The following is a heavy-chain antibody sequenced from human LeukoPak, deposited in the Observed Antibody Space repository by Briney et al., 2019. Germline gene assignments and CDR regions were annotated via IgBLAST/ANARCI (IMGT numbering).Heavy chain of an antibody. CDR1: GFTFSSYG. CDR3: AKVRQDSLDRDYYYYMDV. Sequence: AGGSLRLSCAASGFTFSSYGMHWVRQAPGKGLEWVSAISGSGGSTYYADSVKGRFTISRDNSKNTLYLQMNSLRAEDTAVYYCAKVRQDSLDRDYYYYMDVWGKGTTVTVSS. D-gene: IGHD1-14*01. V-gene: IGHV3-23*01. CDR2: ISGSGGST. J-gene: IGHJ6*03.